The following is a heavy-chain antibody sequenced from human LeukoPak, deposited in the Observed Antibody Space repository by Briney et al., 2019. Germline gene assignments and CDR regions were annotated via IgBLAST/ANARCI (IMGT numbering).Heavy chain of an antibody. Sequence: GGSLRLSCVVSGVNLSNYAMTWVRQAPGKGLELVSDISERGGSTTYADSVKGRFTISRDTSLNTLYLQMNNLRAEDTAVYFCAKRGVVIRGLLVIGYHQEAYHYDFWGQGVLVTVSS. CDR2: ISERGGST. CDR1: GVNLSNYA. V-gene: IGHV3-23*01. D-gene: IGHD3-10*01. J-gene: IGHJ4*02. CDR3: AKRGVVIRGLLVIGYHQEAYHYDF.